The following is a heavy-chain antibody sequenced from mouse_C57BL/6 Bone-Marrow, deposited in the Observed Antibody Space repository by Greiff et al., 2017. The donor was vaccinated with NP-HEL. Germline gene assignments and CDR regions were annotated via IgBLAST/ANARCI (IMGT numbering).Heavy chain of an antibody. D-gene: IGHD2-3*01. CDR1: GYTFTSYW. J-gene: IGHJ3*01. V-gene: IGHV1-69*01. Sequence: QVQLQQPGAELVMPGASVKLSCKASGYTFTSYWMHWVKQRPGQGLEWIGEIDPSDSYTNYNQKFKGKSTLTVDKSSSTAYMQLSSLTSEDSAVYYCARWGDGYYVGFAYGGQGTLVTVSA. CDR2: IDPSDSYT. CDR3: ARWGDGYYVGFAY.